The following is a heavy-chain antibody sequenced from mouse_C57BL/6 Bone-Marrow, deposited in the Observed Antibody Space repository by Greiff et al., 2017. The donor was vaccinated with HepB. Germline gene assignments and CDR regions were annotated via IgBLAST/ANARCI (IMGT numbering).Heavy chain of an antibody. J-gene: IGHJ2*01. D-gene: IGHD1-1*01. V-gene: IGHV1-74*01. Sequence: QVQLQQPGAELVKPGASVKVSCKASGYTFTSYWMHWVKQRPGQGLEWIGRIHPSDSDTNYNQKFKGKVTLTVDISASTAYMQLSSLTSEDSAVYYCAIALYYDGSSSPFDYWGQGTTLTVSS. CDR3: AIALYYDGSSSPFDY. CDR1: GYTFTSYW. CDR2: IHPSDSDT.